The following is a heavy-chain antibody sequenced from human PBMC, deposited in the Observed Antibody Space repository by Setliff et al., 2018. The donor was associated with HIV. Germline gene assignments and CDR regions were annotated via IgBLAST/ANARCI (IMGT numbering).Heavy chain of an antibody. Sequence: PSETLSLTCAVSGYSVSSGYYWGWIRQPPGKGLEWIGSMFHSGSTYYNPSLKSRVTMSGDTPKNQFSLKLSSVTAADTAVYYCAREDFYDSSGYRPLGYFDYWGQGTLVTVSS. V-gene: IGHV4-38-2*02. CDR2: MFHSGST. CDR1: GYSVSSGYY. D-gene: IGHD3-22*01. CDR3: AREDFYDSSGYRPLGYFDY. J-gene: IGHJ4*02.